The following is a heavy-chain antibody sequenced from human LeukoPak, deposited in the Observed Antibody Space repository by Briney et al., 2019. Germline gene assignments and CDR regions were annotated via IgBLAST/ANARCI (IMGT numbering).Heavy chain of an antibody. V-gene: IGHV3-43*01. D-gene: IGHD3-22*01. Sequence: GGSLRLSCAACGFTFDDYIMHWVRQAPGKGLEWVSLISWDGDTTYYADSVKGRFTSSRDNSKNSLFLQMNSLRTEDTALYYCAKARGLIGGAFDIWGQGTMVTVSS. J-gene: IGHJ3*02. CDR3: AKARGLIGGAFDI. CDR1: GFTFDDYI. CDR2: ISWDGDTT.